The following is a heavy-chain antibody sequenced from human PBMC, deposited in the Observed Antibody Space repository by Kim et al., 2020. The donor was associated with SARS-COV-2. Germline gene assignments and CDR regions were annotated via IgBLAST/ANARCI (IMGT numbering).Heavy chain of an antibody. J-gene: IGHJ4*02. D-gene: IGHD3-22*01. V-gene: IGHV4-31*02. CDR3: ARTRITMIVVVTHFDY. Sequence: CLESRVTISVDTSKNQFSLKLSSVTAADTAVYYCARTRITMIVVVTHFDYWGQGTLVTVSS.